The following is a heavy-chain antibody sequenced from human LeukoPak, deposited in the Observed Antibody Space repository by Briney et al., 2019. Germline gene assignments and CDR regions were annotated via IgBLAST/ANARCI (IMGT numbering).Heavy chain of an antibody. CDR3: ARDLYNYGHLGPLHS. Sequence: ASVKVSCKASGYTLTGYYMHWVRQAPGQGLEWMGWINPNSGVTNYAQKFQGRVTMTRDTSISTAYMEVRSLRSDDTAVYYCARDLYNYGHLGPLHSWGQGTLVTVSS. V-gene: IGHV1-2*02. CDR1: GYTLTGYY. CDR2: INPNSGVT. D-gene: IGHD5-18*01. J-gene: IGHJ4*02.